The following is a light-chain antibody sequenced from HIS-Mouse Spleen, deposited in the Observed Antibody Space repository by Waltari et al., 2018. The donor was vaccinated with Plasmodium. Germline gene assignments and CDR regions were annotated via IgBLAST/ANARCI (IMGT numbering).Light chain of an antibody. J-gene: IGLJ3*02. V-gene: IGLV3-25*03. CDR3: QSADSSGTYWV. CDR2: KDR. CDR1: ALPKQY. Sequence: SYELTQPPSVSVSPGQTARITCPGDALPKQYAYWYQQKPGQAPVLVINKDRERPAWIPERFSGSSTGTTVTVTISGVQAEDEADYYCQSADSSGTYWVFGGGTKLTVL.